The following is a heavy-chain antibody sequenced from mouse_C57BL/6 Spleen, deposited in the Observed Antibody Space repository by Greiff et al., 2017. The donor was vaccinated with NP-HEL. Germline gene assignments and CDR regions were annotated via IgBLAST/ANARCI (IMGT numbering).Heavy chain of an antibody. CDR2: IYPSDSET. V-gene: IGHV1-61*01. CDR3: ARSMITTVVGGY. Sequence: QVQLQQPGAELVRPGSSVKLSCKASGYTFTSYWMDWVKQRPGQGLEWIGNIYPSDSETHYNQKFKDKATLTVDKSSSTAYMQLSSLTSEDSAVYYCARSMITTVVGGYWGQGTTLTVSS. CDR1: GYTFTSYW. D-gene: IGHD1-1*01. J-gene: IGHJ2*01.